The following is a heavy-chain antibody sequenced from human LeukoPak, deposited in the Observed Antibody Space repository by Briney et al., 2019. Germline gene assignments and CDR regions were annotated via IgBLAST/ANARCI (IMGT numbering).Heavy chain of an antibody. V-gene: IGHV4-61*02. J-gene: IGHJ4*02. CDR3: ARRSRYNWNDLGFDY. CDR1: GGSISSLNYH. Sequence: SQTLSLTCTVSGGSISSLNYHWTWIRQPAGKGLELIGRIYTSGSTNYSPSFKSRVTISIDTSKNQFSLKLSSVTAADTAVYYCARRSRYNWNDLGFDYWGQGTLVTVSS. D-gene: IGHD1-1*01. CDR2: IYTSGST.